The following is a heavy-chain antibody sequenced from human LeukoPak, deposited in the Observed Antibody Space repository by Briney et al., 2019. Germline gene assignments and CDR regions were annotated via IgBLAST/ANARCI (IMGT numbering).Heavy chain of an antibody. D-gene: IGHD3-10*01. J-gene: IGHJ5*02. Sequence: GASVKVSCKASGYTFTSYYMHWVRQAPGQGLEWMGIINPSGGSTSYAQKFQGRVTMTRDTSTSTVYMELSSLRSEDTAVYYCARDPMPVHGSGSYRRYNWFDPWGQGTLVTVSS. CDR1: GYTFTSYY. CDR3: ARDPMPVHGSGSYRRYNWFDP. CDR2: INPSGGST. V-gene: IGHV1-46*01.